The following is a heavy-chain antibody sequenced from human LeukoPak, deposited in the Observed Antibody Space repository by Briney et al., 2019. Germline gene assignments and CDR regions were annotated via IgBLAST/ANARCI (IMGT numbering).Heavy chain of an antibody. D-gene: IGHD5-12*01. CDR1: GFTFNRYW. V-gene: IGHV3-7*01. J-gene: IGHJ4*02. CDR2: IKQDGRAK. CDR3: ARVEASGYDYGAFDY. Sequence: GGSLSLSCAASGFTFNRYWMSWVRQAPGKGLRWVANIKQDGRAKYYIDSVKGRFTISRDNAKNSLYLQMNSLRAEDTAVYYCARVEASGYDYGAFDYWGQGTLVTVSS.